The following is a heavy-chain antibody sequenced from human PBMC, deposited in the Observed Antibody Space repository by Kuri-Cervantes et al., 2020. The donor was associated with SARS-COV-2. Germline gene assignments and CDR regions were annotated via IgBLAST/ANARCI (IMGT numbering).Heavy chain of an antibody. D-gene: IGHD3-16*01. Sequence: GSLRLSCAVYGGSFSGYYWSWIRQPPGKGLEWIGEINHSGSTNYNPSLKSRVTISVDTSKNQFSLKLSSVTAADTAVYYCASGSQFFRVWVYWGQGTLVTGYS. J-gene: IGHJ4*02. CDR2: INHSGST. CDR1: GGSFSGYY. CDR3: ASGSQFFRVWVY. V-gene: IGHV4-34*01.